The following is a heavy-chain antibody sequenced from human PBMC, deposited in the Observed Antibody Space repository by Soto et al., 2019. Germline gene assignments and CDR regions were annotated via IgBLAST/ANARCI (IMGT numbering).Heavy chain of an antibody. J-gene: IGHJ4*02. Sequence: LRLSCAASGFTFSSYGMHWVRQAPGKGLEWVAVISYDGSNKYYADSVKGRFTISRDNSKNTLYLQMNSLRAEDTAVYYCAKAGEQYSYGYYFDYWGQGTLVTVSS. V-gene: IGHV3-30*18. CDR2: ISYDGSNK. CDR3: AKAGEQYSYGYYFDY. CDR1: GFTFSSYG. D-gene: IGHD5-18*01.